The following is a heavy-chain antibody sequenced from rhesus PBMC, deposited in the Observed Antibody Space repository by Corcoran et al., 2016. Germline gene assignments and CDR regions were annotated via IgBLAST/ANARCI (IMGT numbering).Heavy chain of an antibody. CDR2: NYGRGRNT. J-gene: IGHJ2*01. CDR3: ARVLHLGYFDL. D-gene: IGHD3-28*01. Sequence: QVQLQESGPGLVKPSETLSLTCSVSGDSISDSYYWTWIRQPPGKGLEWMGRNYGRGRNTNYNPSLKSRVTISRDTSKNQFSLKVNSVTAADTAVYYCARVLHLGYFDLWGPGTPITISS. CDR1: GDSISDSYY. V-gene: IGHV4-92*01.